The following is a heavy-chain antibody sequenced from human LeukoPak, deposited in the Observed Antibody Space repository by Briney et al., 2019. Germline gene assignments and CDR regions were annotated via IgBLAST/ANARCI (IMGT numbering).Heavy chain of an antibody. D-gene: IGHD3-22*01. CDR2: IYHSGST. CDR3: ARDLARYSRDSSGYDY. Sequence: SETLSLTCAVSGYSISSGYYWGWIRQPPGKGLEWIGSIYHSGSTHYNPSLKSRVTISVDTSKNQFSLILSSVTAADTAVYYCARDLARYSRDSSGYDYWGQGTLVTVSS. CDR1: GYSISSGYY. V-gene: IGHV4-38-2*02. J-gene: IGHJ4*02.